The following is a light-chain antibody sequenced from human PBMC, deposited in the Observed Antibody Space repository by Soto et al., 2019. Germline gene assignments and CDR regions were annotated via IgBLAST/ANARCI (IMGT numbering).Light chain of an antibody. CDR3: QHYNSYSEA. J-gene: IGKJ1*01. CDR1: QTISSW. V-gene: IGKV1-5*03. CDR2: KAS. Sequence: DIQMTQSPSTLSGSVGDRVTITCRASQTISSWLARYQQKPGKAPKLLIYKASTLKSGVPSRFSGIGSGTEFTLTISSLQPDDFATYYCQHYNSYSEACGQGTKVELK.